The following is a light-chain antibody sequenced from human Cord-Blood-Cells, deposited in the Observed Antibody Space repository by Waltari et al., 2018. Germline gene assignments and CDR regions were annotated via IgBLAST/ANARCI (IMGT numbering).Light chain of an antibody. J-gene: IGLJ2*01. CDR3: CSYAGSSLVV. CDR2: EGS. V-gene: IGLV2-23*01. CDR1: SSDVGSSNL. Sequence: QSALTQPASVSGSPGQSITISCTGTSSDVGSSNLVSWYQQHPGKAPKLMLYEGSKRRSGVSNRCSGSKSGNTASLTISGLQAEDEADYYCCSYAGSSLVVFGGGTKLTVL.